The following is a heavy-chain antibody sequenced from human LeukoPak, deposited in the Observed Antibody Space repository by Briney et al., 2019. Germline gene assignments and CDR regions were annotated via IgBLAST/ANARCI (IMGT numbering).Heavy chain of an antibody. CDR1: GYTFTTYG. D-gene: IGHD3-10*01. Sequence: EASVKVSCKAYGYTFTTYGISWVRQAPGQGLEWMGWISAYNGNTNYAQKLQGRVTMTTDTSTSTAYMELRSLRSDDTAVYYCARDRGSGSYNYYGMDVWGQGTTVTVSS. V-gene: IGHV1-18*01. CDR2: ISAYNGNT. J-gene: IGHJ6*02. CDR3: ARDRGSGSYNYYGMDV.